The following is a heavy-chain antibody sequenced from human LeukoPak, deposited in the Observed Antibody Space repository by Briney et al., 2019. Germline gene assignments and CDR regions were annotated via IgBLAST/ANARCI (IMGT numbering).Heavy chain of an antibody. D-gene: IGHD2-2*01. CDR2: INTYSGYT. Sequence: EASVKVSCKASGYSFTSYSISWVRQAPGQGLEWMGWINTYSGYTNYAQKLQGRVTMTTDTSTSTAYMELRSLRSDDTAVYYCATYNVKPAAMSSDWFDPWGQGTLVTVSS. J-gene: IGHJ5*02. CDR3: ATYNVKPAAMSSDWFDP. CDR1: GYSFTSYS. V-gene: IGHV1-18*01.